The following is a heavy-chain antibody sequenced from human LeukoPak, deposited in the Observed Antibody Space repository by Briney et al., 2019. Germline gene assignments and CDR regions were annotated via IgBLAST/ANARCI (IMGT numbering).Heavy chain of an antibody. CDR2: IYYSGST. CDR3: ARNLGYGDYYYYYGMDV. V-gene: IGHV4-59*08. J-gene: IGHJ6*02. D-gene: IGHD4-17*01. CDR1: GGAISSYY. Sequence: SQTLSLTCTVSGGAISSYYWSWIRQPPGKGLEWIGYIYYSGSTNYNPSLKSRVTISLDTSKNQFSLKLTSVTAADTAVHYCARNLGYGDYYYYYGMDVWGQGTTVTVSS.